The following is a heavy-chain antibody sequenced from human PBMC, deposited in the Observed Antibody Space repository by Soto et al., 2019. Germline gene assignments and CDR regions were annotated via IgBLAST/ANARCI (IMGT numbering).Heavy chain of an antibody. CDR1: GFTFSSYS. CDR3: ARAYCSSSYYYGMDV. J-gene: IGHJ6*02. V-gene: IGHV3-48*02. Sequence: EVQLVESGGGLVQPGGSLRLSCAASGFTFSSYSMNWVRQAPGKGLEWVSYISSSSSTIYYADSVKGRFTISRDNAKNSLYLQMNSLRDEDTAVYYCARAYCSSSYYYGMDVWGQGTTVTVSS. CDR2: ISSSSSTI. D-gene: IGHD6-6*01.